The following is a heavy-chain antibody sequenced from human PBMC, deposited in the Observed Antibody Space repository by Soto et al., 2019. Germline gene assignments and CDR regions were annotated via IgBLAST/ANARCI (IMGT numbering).Heavy chain of an antibody. J-gene: IGHJ6*03. V-gene: IGHV2-5*01. D-gene: IGHD5-12*01. Sequence: SGPTLVNPTQTLTLTCTCSGFSVKTSGVGVGWIRQPPGKTLEWLALIYWNDFKRYTPSLESRLTITKDTSKNQVVLSVTNVDPADTATYYCAHSRGYNGYEGPPIYEMDVWGKGTTVTGSS. CDR3: AHSRGYNGYEGPPIYEMDV. CDR2: IYWNDFK. CDR1: GFSVKTSGVG.